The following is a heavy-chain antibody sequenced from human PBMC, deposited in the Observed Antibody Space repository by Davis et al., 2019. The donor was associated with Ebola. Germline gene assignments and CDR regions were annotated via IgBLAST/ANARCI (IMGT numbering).Heavy chain of an antibody. Sequence: GESLKISCAASGFTFSDYYMSWIRQAPGKGLEWVSYISSSGSTIYYADSVKGRFTISRDNAKNSLYLQMNSLRAEDTAVYYCARSFARANAFDIWGQGTMVTVSS. V-gene: IGHV3-11*04. CDR1: GFTFSDYY. CDR2: ISSSGSTI. CDR3: ARSFARANAFDI. D-gene: IGHD3-3*01. J-gene: IGHJ3*02.